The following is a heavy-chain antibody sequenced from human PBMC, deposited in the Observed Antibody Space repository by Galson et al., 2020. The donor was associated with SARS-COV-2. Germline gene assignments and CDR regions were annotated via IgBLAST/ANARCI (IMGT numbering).Heavy chain of an antibody. Sequence: ETSETLSLTCTVSDGPMSSYYWNWIRQPPGKGLEWIGYISYSGNTNYNPSLKSRVTMSVDLSKNQFSLNLSSVTAADTAVYFCARDPAPLYGDNFYYAMEVRGQGTKVTGSS. CDR3: ARDPAPLYGDNFYYAMEV. V-gene: IGHV4-59*01. CDR2: ISYSGNT. D-gene: IGHD4-17*01. J-gene: IGHJ6*02. CDR1: DGPMSSYY.